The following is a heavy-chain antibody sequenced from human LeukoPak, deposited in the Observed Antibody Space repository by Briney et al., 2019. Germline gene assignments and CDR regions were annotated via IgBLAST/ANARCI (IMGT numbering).Heavy chain of an antibody. CDR2: IRYDGSNK. CDR1: GFTFSSYG. J-gene: IGHJ4*02. D-gene: IGHD6-19*01. V-gene: IGHV3-30*02. CDR3: AKVRRYSSGWYGDY. Sequence: PGRSLRLSCAASGFTFSSYGMHWVRQAPGKGLEWVAFIRYDGSNKYYADSVKGRFTISRDNSKNTLYLQMNSLRAEDTAVYYCAKVRRYSSGWYGDYWGQGTLVTVSS.